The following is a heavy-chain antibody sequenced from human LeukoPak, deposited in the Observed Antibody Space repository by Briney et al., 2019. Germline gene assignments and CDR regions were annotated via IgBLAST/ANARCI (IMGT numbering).Heavy chain of an antibody. D-gene: IGHD2-2*01. V-gene: IGHV4-4*07. J-gene: IGHJ5*02. Sequence: SETLSLTCTVSGGSISSYYGSWIRQPAGKGLEWIGRIYTSGSTNYTPSLKSRFTMSVETSKNQFSLKLSSVTAADTAVYYCARGQPGDCSSTSCYFYPFDPWGQGTLVTVSS. CDR3: ARGQPGDCSSTSCYFYPFDP. CDR1: GGSISSYY. CDR2: IYTSGST.